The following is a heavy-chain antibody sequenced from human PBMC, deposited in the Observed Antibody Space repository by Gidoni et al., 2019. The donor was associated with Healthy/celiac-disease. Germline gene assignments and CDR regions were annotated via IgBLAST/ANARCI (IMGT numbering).Heavy chain of an antibody. D-gene: IGHD5-12*01. CDR1: GGSISSSSYS. CDR3: ARKGLGYSGYDALGDGDY. Sequence: QLQLQESGPGLVKPSETLSLTCTASGGSISSSSYSWGWIRQPPGKGLEWIGSISYSGSTHYNSSLKSRLTISVDTSKNQFSLKLGSVTAADTAVYYCARKGLGYSGYDALGDGDYWGQGTLVTVSS. V-gene: IGHV4-39*01. CDR2: ISYSGST. J-gene: IGHJ4*02.